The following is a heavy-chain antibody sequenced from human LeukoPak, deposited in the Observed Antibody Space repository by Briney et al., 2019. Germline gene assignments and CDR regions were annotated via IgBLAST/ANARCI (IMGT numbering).Heavy chain of an antibody. J-gene: IGHJ6*02. D-gene: IGHD2-15*01. V-gene: IGHV1-69*04. CDR2: IIPILGIA. CDR1: GYTFTSCG. CDR3: ARVPLDSGGSCYSCVGAGYYGMDV. Sequence: SVKVSCKASGYTFTSCGISWVRQAPGQGLEWMGRIIPILGIANYAQKFQGRVTITADKSTSTAYMELSSLRSEDTAVYYCARVPLDSGGSCYSCVGAGYYGMDVWGQGTTVTVSS.